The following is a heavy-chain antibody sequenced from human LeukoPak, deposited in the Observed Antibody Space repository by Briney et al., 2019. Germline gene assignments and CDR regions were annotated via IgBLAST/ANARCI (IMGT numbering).Heavy chain of an antibody. Sequence: GGSLRLSCAASGFTFSNYVMSWVRQAPGKGLEWVGRISNKANSYTTEYATSVKGRFTISRDDSKDSLFLQMNDLKTEDTAVYHCTRGYSGAYIYAFDVWGQGTMVTVSS. D-gene: IGHD5-12*01. J-gene: IGHJ3*01. V-gene: IGHV3-72*01. CDR1: GFTFSNYV. CDR3: TRGYSGAYIYAFDV. CDR2: ISNKANSYTT.